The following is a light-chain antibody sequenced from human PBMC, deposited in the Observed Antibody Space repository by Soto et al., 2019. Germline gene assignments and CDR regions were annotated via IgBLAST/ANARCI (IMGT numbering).Light chain of an antibody. J-gene: IGKJ2*01. Sequence: EIVLTQSPVTLSVSPGEGATLSCRSSRSVGSNLAWYQQKPGQTPRLLIYGASTRATGIPARFSGSGSGAEFTLTISSLQSEDFAVYYCQQYNSWPPAYTFGQGTKLEIK. V-gene: IGKV3-15*01. CDR2: GAS. CDR1: RSVGSN. CDR3: QQYNSWPPAYT.